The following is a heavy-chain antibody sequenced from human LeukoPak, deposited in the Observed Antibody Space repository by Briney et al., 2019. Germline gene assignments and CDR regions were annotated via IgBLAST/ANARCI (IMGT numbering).Heavy chain of an antibody. CDR2: ISYDGSNK. CDR1: GFTFSSYA. CDR3: ASPLRGY. J-gene: IGHJ4*02. D-gene: IGHD2-8*01. V-gene: IGHV3-30-3*01. Sequence: PGGSLRLSCAASGFTFSSYAMHWVRQAPGKGLEWVAVISYDGSNKYYADSVKGRFTISRDNSKNTLYLQMNSLRAEDTAVYYCASPLRGYWGQGTLVTVSS.